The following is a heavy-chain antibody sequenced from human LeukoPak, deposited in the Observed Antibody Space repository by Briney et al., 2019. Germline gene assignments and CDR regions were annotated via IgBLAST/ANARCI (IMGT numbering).Heavy chain of an antibody. V-gene: IGHV3-33*01. J-gene: IGHJ4*02. CDR2: IWYDGSDK. CDR3: ARDRGTTSSAGYYFDT. CDR1: GFTFSIFG. D-gene: IGHD6-6*01. Sequence: GGSLRLSCAASGFTFSIFGMHWVRQAPGKGLERVAIIWYDGSDKYYGDSVKGRFTVSRDNSKNTLHLQVNSLRAGDTAVYYCARDRGTTSSAGYYFDTWGQGALVTVSS.